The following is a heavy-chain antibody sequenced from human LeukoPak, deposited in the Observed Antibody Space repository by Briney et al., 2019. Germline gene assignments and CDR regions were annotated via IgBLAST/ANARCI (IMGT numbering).Heavy chain of an antibody. CDR2: ISYDGSNK. Sequence: GGSLRLSCATSGFTFSAYSMIWVRQAPGKGLEWVAVISYDGSNKYYADSVKGRFTISRDNSKNTLYLQMNSLRAEDTAVYYCAKSLAPTYTISWYGFDYWGRGTLVTVSS. J-gene: IGHJ4*02. D-gene: IGHD6-13*01. CDR1: GFTFSAYS. V-gene: IGHV3-30*18. CDR3: AKSLAPTYTISWYGFDY.